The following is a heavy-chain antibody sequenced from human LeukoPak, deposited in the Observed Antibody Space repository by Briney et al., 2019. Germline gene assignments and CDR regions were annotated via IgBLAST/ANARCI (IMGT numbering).Heavy chain of an antibody. Sequence: ASGKVSCKASGYTFTSYGISWVRHAPGQGLEWMGWISANNGNTKYNTKYAQNLQGRVTMTTDISTSTAYMELRTLRSDDTAVYYCARDRDRSGSQSYWGQGTLVTVSS. CDR3: ARDRDRSGSQSY. CDR2: ISANNGNTKYNT. J-gene: IGHJ4*02. D-gene: IGHD1-26*01. V-gene: IGHV1-18*01. CDR1: GYTFTSYG.